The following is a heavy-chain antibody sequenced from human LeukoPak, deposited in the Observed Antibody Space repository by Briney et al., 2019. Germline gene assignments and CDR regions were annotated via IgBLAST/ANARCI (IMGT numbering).Heavy chain of an antibody. J-gene: IGHJ4*01. Sequence: SETLSLTCAVSGYSISSGYYWGWIRQPPGKGLEWIATIYHSGSTYYNPSLKSRVTISVDTSKNQFSLTLSSVTAADTAVYYWCTKKGGFSHCFGYWGQGTLVTVSS. D-gene: IGHD5-18*01. CDR2: IYHSGST. CDR1: GYSISSGYY. V-gene: IGHV4-38-2*01. CDR3: CTKKGGFSHCFGY.